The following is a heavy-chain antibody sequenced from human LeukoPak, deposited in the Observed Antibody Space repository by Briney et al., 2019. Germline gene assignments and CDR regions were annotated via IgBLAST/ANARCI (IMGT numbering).Heavy chain of an antibody. CDR3: ARVGRDGYNQGYFQH. J-gene: IGHJ1*01. V-gene: IGHV4-39*07. D-gene: IGHD5-24*01. CDR1: GGSISSSSYY. Sequence: PSETLSLTCTVSGGSISSSSYYWGWIRQPPGKGLEWIGSIYYSGSTYYNPSLKSRVTISVDTSKNQFSLKLSSVTAADTAVYYCARVGRDGYNQGYFQHWGQGTLVTVSS. CDR2: IYYSGST.